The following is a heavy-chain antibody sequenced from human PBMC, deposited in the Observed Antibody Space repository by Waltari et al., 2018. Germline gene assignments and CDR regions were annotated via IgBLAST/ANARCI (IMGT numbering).Heavy chain of an antibody. J-gene: IGHJ6*03. CDR2: SIPILGIT. V-gene: IGHV1-69*01. CDR3: ARTVTPGDYYYYYMDV. Sequence: GKKPGSSVKVSCKASGGTFSRYAISWVRQAPGQGLEWMGGSIPILGITNYAQKFQGRVTISADESTSTAYMELSSLRPEDTAVYYCARTVTPGDYYYYYMDVWGKGTTVTVSS. D-gene: IGHD4-17*01. CDR1: GGTFSRYA.